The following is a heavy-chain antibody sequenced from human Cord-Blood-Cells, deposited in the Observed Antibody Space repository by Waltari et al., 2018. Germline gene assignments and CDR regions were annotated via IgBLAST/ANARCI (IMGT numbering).Heavy chain of an antibody. J-gene: IGHJ4*02. CDR3: ATDPSMLYCSSTSCQDY. CDR2: FDPEDGET. Sequence: QVQLVQSEAEVKKPGASVKVSCKVSGYTLTELSMHWVRQAPGKGLEWMGGFDPEDGETIYAQKFQGRVTMTEDTSTDTAYMELSSLRSEDTAVYYCATDPSMLYCSSTSCQDYWGQGTLVTVSS. D-gene: IGHD2-2*01. V-gene: IGHV1-24*01. CDR1: GYTLTELS.